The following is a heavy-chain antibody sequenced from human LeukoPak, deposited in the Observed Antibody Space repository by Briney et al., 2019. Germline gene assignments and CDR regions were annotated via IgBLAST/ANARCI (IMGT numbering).Heavy chain of an antibody. D-gene: IGHD2-2*01. CDR3: ARDGGDIVVVPAAMFDTDWFDP. J-gene: IGHJ5*02. CDR1: GFRFSDYP. CDR2: ISYDGTKQ. V-gene: IGHV3-30-3*01. Sequence: GGSLRLSCAASGFRFSDYPMRWVRQTPDRGLEWVAVISYDGTKQYYAESVRGRFSISRDNSNNTLFLQMNSLRPEDTAVYYCARDGGDIVVVPAAMFDTDWFDPWGQGTLVTVSS.